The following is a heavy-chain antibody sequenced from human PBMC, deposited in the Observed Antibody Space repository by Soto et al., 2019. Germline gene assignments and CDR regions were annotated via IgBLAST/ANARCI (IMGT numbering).Heavy chain of an antibody. D-gene: IGHD1-1*01. CDR3: ARVERGTATTVVDAFDI. Sequence: QVQLQQWGAGLLKPSETLSLTCAVFGGSVNSGNYYWSWIRQPPGKGLEWIGEMSHSGGTHFNPSPKGRVTLSVETAKNQFSLKMSSVTAADTALYYCARVERGTATTVVDAFDIWGPGTMVTVSS. CDR1: GGSVNSGNYY. CDR2: MSHSGGT. V-gene: IGHV4-34*01. J-gene: IGHJ3*02.